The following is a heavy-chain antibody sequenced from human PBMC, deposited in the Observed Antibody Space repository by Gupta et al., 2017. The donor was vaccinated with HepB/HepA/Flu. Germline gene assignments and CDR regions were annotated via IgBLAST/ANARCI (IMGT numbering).Heavy chain of an antibody. CDR1: SGSISSYY. CDR3: GKGRATPLYDYYMDA. V-gene: IGHV4-59*01. Sequence: QVQLQESGPGLVKPSETLSLTCAVSSGSISSYYWTWVRQPPGKGLEWIGYIYYTGSTNYNPSLKRRVTISLDTSKNYFSLTLTSVTAADTAVYYCGKGRATPLYDYYMDAWGKGTSVTVSS. CDR2: IYYTGST. J-gene: IGHJ6*03.